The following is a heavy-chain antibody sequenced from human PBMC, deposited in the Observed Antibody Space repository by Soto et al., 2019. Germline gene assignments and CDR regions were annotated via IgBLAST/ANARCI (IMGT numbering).Heavy chain of an antibody. CDR1: GYTFSRYA. CDR2: INAGAGGT. V-gene: IGHV1-3*01. Sequence: ASVKVSCKASGYTFSRYAIHWVRQAPGQSLEWMGWINAGAGGTVYSKKFQGRVTITRDTSASTVHMEVSSLTSEDTAVYYCARQNGSTPNFEYWGQGTLVTVS. J-gene: IGHJ4*02. CDR3: ARQNGSTPNFEY. D-gene: IGHD1-1*01.